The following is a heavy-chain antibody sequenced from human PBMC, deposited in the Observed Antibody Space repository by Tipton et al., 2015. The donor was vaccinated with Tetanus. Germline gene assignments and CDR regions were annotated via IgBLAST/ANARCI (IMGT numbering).Heavy chain of an antibody. CDR3: ARVSSLYYYDSSGYLAGMDV. V-gene: IGHV1-3*01. CDR1: GYTFTSYA. CDR2: INAGNGNT. Sequence: QLVQSGAEVKKPGASVKVSCKASGYTFTSYAMHWVRQAPGQRLEWMGWINAGNGNTKYSQKFQGRVTITRDTSASTAYMELSSLRSEDTAVYYCARVSSLYYYDSSGYLAGMDVWGQGTTVTVSS. D-gene: IGHD3-22*01. J-gene: IGHJ6*02.